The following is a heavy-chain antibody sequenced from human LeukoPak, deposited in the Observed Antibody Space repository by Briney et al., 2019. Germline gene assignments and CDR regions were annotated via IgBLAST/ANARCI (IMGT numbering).Heavy chain of an antibody. V-gene: IGHV1-2*02. CDR2: INPNSGGT. Sequence: ASVKVSCKASGYTFTGYYMHWVRQAPGQGLEWMGWINPNSGGTNYAQKFQGRVTMTRDTSISTACMELSRLRSDDTAVYYCARGGIDIVVVVALLGDYYYGMDVWGQGTTVTVSS. CDR1: GYTFTGYY. D-gene: IGHD2-15*01. J-gene: IGHJ6*02. CDR3: ARGGIDIVVVVALLGDYYYGMDV.